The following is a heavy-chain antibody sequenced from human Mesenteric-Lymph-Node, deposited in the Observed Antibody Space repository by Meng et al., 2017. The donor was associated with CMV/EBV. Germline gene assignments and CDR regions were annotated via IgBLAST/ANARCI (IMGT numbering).Heavy chain of an antibody. J-gene: IGHJ4*02. CDR3: ARDGGPRGSSWYRFDY. CDR1: GFTFSSYW. CDR2: IKQDGSDK. Sequence: GESLKISCAVSGFTFSSYWMSWVRQAPGKGLEWVANIKQDGSDKYYVDSVKGRFTITRDSATNSLYLQMNSLRAEDTAVYYCARDGGPRGSSWYRFDYWGQGTLVTVSS. D-gene: IGHD6-13*01. V-gene: IGHV3-7*01.